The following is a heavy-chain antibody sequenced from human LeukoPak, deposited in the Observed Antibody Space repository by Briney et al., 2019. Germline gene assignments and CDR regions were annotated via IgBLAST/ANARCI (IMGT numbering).Heavy chain of an antibody. V-gene: IGHV4-39*01. J-gene: IGHJ4*02. CDR3: ARVASGWNPESGYFDY. CDR1: GGSISSSSYY. CDR2: IYYSGST. D-gene: IGHD6-19*01. Sequence: SETLSLTCTVSGGSISSSSYYWGWIRQPPGKGREWIGSIYYSGSTYYNPSLKSRVTISVDTSKNQFSLKLSSVTAADTAVYYCARVASGWNPESGYFDYRGQGTLVTVSS.